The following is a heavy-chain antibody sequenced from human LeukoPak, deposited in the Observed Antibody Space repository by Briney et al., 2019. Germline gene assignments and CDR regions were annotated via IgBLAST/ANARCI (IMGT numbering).Heavy chain of an antibody. CDR2: IGGSGEDT. CDR1: GFTFDNYA. D-gene: IGHD6-25*01. J-gene: IGHJ6*02. V-gene: IGHV3-23*01. Sequence: GGSLRLSRAASGFTFDNYAMSWVRQTPGKGLEWVSAIGGSGEDTYYADSVKGRFTVSRDNSKNTMYLQMNSLRADDTAVYSCAKDQRNYGMDVWGQGTTVIVSS. CDR3: AKDQRNYGMDV.